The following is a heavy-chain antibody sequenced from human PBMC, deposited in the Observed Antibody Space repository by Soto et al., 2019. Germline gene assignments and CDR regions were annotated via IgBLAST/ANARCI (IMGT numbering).Heavy chain of an antibody. D-gene: IGHD3-3*01. V-gene: IGHV4-34*01. CDR2: INHSGST. CDR1: GGSFRGYY. J-gene: IGHJ4*02. Sequence: SENPSLPCPVHGGSFRGYYWGWIPPPPGEGLEVIGEINHSGSTNYNPSLKSRVTISVDTSNNQFSLKLSSVTAADTAVYYCARKEARDGITIFGVVNNYFDYWGQGTLVTVSS. CDR3: ARKEARDGITIFGVVNNYFDY.